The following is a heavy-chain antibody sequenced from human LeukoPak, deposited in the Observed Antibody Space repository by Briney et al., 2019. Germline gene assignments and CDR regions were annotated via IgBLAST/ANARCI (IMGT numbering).Heavy chain of an antibody. Sequence: GGSLRLSCAASGFALSSYAMSWVRQAPGKGLEWVSAISGSGGSTYYADSVKGRFTISRDNSKNTLYLQMNSLRAEDTAVYYCAKGTVRYELSGYSNWGQGTLVTVSS. D-gene: IGHD3-3*01. J-gene: IGHJ4*02. CDR3: AKGTVRYELSGYSN. CDR2: ISGSGGST. V-gene: IGHV3-23*01. CDR1: GFALSSYA.